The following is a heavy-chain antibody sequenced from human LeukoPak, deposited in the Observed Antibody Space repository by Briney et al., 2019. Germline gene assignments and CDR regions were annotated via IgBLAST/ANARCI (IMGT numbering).Heavy chain of an antibody. J-gene: IGHJ6*02. CDR3: AKGIAVAAVYYYYGMDV. V-gene: IGHV3-7*01. Sequence: GGSLRLSCAASGFTFSSYAMSWVRQAPGKGLEWVANIKQDGSEKYYADSVKGRFTISRDNSKNTLYLQMNSLRAEDTAVYYCAKGIAVAAVYYYYGMDVWGQGTTVTVSS. CDR1: GFTFSSYA. CDR2: IKQDGSEK. D-gene: IGHD6-19*01.